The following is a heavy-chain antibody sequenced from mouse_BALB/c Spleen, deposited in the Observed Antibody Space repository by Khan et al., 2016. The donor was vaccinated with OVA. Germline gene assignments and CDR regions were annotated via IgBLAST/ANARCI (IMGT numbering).Heavy chain of an antibody. Sequence: VQLKESGPGLVKPSQSLSLTCTVTGYSITSDYVWNCIRQFPGNKLEWMGYISYSGRTSHNPFLKSRISITRESPKNHFFLQLNFENTEDTATSSCARSVTITTVVATDFDYWGQGTTLTVSS. J-gene: IGHJ2*01. V-gene: IGHV3-2*02. CDR3: ARSVTITTVVATDFDY. CDR1: GYSITSDYV. D-gene: IGHD1-1*01. CDR2: ISYSGRT.